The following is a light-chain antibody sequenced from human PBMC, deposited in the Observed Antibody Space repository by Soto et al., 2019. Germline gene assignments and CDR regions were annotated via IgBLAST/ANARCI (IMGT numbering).Light chain of an antibody. J-gene: IGKJ1*01. CDR2: GAS. Sequence: EIAMTQSPATLSVSPGERATLSCRASQSVSSNLAWYQQKPGQAPRLLIYGASTRATGTPARFSGSGSGTEFTLTISSLQSEDFAVYYCQQYNNWWTFGQGTKVDI. CDR1: QSVSSN. CDR3: QQYNNWWT. V-gene: IGKV3-15*01.